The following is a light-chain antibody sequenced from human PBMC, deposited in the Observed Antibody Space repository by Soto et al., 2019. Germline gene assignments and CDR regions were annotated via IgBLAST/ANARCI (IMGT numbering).Light chain of an antibody. CDR3: QLSHTTLT. V-gene: IGKV1-39*01. J-gene: IGKJ5*01. CDR1: QTIATF. Sequence: DIQMSQSPSSLSASVGDRVTITCRASQTIATFLNWYQQKPGKAPKLLIYGSSTLQSGIQSRFSGRGSGEDFTLTISSLQPEDFATYYCQLSHTTLTFGQGTRLEL. CDR2: GSS.